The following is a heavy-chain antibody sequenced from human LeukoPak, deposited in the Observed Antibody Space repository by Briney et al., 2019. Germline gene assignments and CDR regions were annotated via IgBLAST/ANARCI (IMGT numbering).Heavy chain of an antibody. CDR3: SRYGFVGADFDY. J-gene: IGHJ4*02. D-gene: IGHD1-26*01. CDR1: GFTIGNYA. V-gene: IGHV3-49*04. Sequence: PGGSLRLSCTASGFTIGNYAVTWVRQAPGKGLEWVGFIRSKPYGGTAEYAASVQGRFTISRDDSKTIAYLQMNSLKTEDTAVYYCSRYGFVGADFDYWGRGTLVTVSS. CDR2: IRSKPYGGTA.